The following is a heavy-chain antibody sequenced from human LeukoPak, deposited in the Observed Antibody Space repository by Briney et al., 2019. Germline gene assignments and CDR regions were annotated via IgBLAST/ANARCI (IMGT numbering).Heavy chain of an antibody. V-gene: IGHV1-3*01. CDR1: GYTFTGYY. J-gene: IGHJ6*02. CDR2: ISAGNDNT. D-gene: IGHD2-15*01. Sequence: GASVKVSCKASGYTFTGYYMHWVRQAPGQSLEWVGWISAGNDNTKDSQKVHGRFAITRDRSASTVYMELRSLTSEDTAVYYCARGGQGWYAGMDVWGQGTTVTVSS. CDR3: ARGGQGWYAGMDV.